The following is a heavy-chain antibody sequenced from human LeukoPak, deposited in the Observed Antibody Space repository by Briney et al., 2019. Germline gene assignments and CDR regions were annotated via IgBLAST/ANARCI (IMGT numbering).Heavy chain of an antibody. CDR2: ISAYNGNT. J-gene: IGHJ4*02. V-gene: IGHV1-18*01. CDR3: ARMTAEIGYCSSTSCSHFDY. D-gene: IGHD2-2*01. Sequence: ASVKVSCKTSGYTFSSYGISWVRQAPGQGLEWMAWISAYNGNTNYVQRFQGRVSMTTDTPRSTAYMELRSLRSDDTAVYFCARMTAEIGYCSSTSCSHFDYWGQGTLVTVSS. CDR1: GYTFSSYG.